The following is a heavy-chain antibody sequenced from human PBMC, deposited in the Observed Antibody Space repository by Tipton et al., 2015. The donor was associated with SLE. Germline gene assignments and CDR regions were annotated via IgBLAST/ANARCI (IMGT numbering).Heavy chain of an antibody. V-gene: IGHV4-59*01. J-gene: IGHJ6*02. CDR2: ISYSGTT. D-gene: IGHD3-10*01. CDR1: GGSFGSSY. CDR3: ARGGYYGSGLDV. Sequence: TLSLTCTVSGGSFGSSYWNWVRQSPEKGLEWIGYISYSGTTTYNPSLTSRVSMSIDTSKNQFSLKLRSVTAADTAVYFCARGGYYGSGLDVWGQGTTVTVSS.